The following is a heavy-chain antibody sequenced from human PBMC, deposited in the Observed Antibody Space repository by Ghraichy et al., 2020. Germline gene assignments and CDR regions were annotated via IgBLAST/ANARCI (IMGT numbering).Heavy chain of an antibody. V-gene: IGHV1-2*02. CDR1: GYTFTGYY. CDR2: INPNSGGT. D-gene: IGHD6-19*01. CDR3: VRVRTVAGKENWFDP. Sequence: ASVKVSCKASGYTFTGYYMHWVRQAPGQGLEWMGWINPNSGGTNYAQKFQGRVTMTRDTSISTAYMELSRLRSDDTAVYYCVRVRTVAGKENWFDPWGQGTLVTVSS. J-gene: IGHJ5*02.